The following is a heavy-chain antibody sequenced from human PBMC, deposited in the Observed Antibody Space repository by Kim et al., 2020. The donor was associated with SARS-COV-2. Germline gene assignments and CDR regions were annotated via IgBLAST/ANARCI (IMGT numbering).Heavy chain of an antibody. CDR3: AKDYSSGSGARTDAFDI. V-gene: IGHV3-23*01. Sequence: VKGRFTISRDNSKNTLYLQMNSLRAEDTAIFYCAKDYSSGSGARTDAFDIWGQGTMVTVSS. J-gene: IGHJ3*02. D-gene: IGHD1-26*01.